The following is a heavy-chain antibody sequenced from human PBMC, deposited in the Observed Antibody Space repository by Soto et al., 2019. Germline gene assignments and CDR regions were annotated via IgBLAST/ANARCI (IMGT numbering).Heavy chain of an antibody. CDR3: VRRVNSVSGRDDFDY. Sequence: QLQLQESGPGLVKPSETLSLTCSVSGGSISSSSYFWGWVRQPPGQGLEWLATIFYSGTTYYNPSLKSRLTISADTSKNQFSVKLSSVTAADTAVYYCVRRVNSVSGRDDFDYWGQGSLVTVSS. V-gene: IGHV4-39*01. D-gene: IGHD6-25*01. CDR1: GGSISSSSYF. CDR2: IFYSGTT. J-gene: IGHJ4*02.